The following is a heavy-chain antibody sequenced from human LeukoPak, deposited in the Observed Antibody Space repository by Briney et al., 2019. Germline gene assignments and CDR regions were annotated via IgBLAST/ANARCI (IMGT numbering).Heavy chain of an antibody. CDR3: ANTIG. Sequence: GGSLRLSCAASGFTFSSYDMHWVRQAPGKGLEWVAFIRYDGSNKHYADSVKGRFTISRDNAKNTLYLQMDSLRVEDTAVFYCANTIGWGQGTLVTVSS. CDR1: GFTFSSYD. D-gene: IGHD3-3*01. CDR2: IRYDGSNK. V-gene: IGHV3-30*02. J-gene: IGHJ4*02.